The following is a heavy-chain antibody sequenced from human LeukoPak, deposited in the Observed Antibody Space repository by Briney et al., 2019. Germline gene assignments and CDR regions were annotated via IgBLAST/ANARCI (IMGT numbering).Heavy chain of an antibody. CDR3: ARDQSSGWVGGEIDY. D-gene: IGHD6-19*01. CDR2: IIPIFGTA. V-gene: IGHV1-69*15. Sequence: SVKVSCKTSGGTFSNYAISWVRQAPGQGLEWMGRIIPIFGTANYAQKFQGRVTINADEFTSTVYMELYSLTSEDTAVYYCARDQSSGWVGGEIDYWGQGTLVTVSS. CDR1: GGTFSNYA. J-gene: IGHJ4*02.